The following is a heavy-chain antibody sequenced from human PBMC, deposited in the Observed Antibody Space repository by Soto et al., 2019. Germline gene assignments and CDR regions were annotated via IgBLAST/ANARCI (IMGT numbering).Heavy chain of an antibody. CDR1: GFTFSSYS. J-gene: IGHJ6*02. CDR2: ISSSSGDI. D-gene: IGHD3-22*01. V-gene: IGHV3-21*01. Sequence: GGSLRLSCAASGFTFSSYSMNWVRQAPGKGLEWVSSISSSSGDIYHTDSVKGRFIISRDNAKNSLYLQMNSLRAEDTAVYYCARHTKDDYNIRWDYHGMDVWGQGTTVTVSS. CDR3: ARHTKDDYNIRWDYHGMDV.